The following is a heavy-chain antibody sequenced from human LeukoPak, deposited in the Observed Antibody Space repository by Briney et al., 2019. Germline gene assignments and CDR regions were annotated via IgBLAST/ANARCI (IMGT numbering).Heavy chain of an antibody. CDR3: AKDLSWNTADR. Sequence: GGSLRLSCVASGFTYTNYWMHWFRQASGKGPVWVSRINPDGTIIDYADFVKGRFTISRDNAKNLLYLQMKGLRADDTALYYCAKDLSWNTADRWGQGTLVTVSS. CDR2: INPDGTII. J-gene: IGHJ5*02. D-gene: IGHD1/OR15-1a*01. CDR1: GFTYTNYW. V-gene: IGHV3-74*01.